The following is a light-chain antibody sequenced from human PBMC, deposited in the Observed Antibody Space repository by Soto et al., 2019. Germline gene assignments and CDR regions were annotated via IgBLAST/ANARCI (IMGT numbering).Light chain of an antibody. V-gene: IGKV1-39*01. J-gene: IGKJ4*01. CDR3: QHSYSTPRT. CDR2: AAS. Sequence: DIQMTQSPSSLSASVEDRVIITCRASQSISNHLNWYQQKPGKAPKLLIFAASSLQSGVPSRFSGSGSGTDFTLTITSLQPEDFATYYCQHSYSTPRTFGGGTRVESK. CDR1: QSISNH.